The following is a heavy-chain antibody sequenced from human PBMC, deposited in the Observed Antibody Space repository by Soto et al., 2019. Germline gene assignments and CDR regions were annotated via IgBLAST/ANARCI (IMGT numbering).Heavy chain of an antibody. J-gene: IGHJ6*02. D-gene: IGHD3-10*01. CDR1: GFTFSSHG. Sequence: GGSLRLSCAASGFTFSSHGMHWVRRAPGKGLEWVAVIWYDGSNKYYADSVKGRFTISRDNSKNTLYLQMNSLRAEDTAVYYCARVLRGANYYYYYGMDVWGQGTTVTVSS. V-gene: IGHV3-33*08. CDR3: ARVLRGANYYYYYGMDV. CDR2: IWYDGSNK.